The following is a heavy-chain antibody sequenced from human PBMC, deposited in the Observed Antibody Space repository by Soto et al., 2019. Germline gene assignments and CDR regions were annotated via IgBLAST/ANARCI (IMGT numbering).Heavy chain of an antibody. Sequence: TGGSLRLSCAAPGFTFSSYGMHWVRQAPGKGLEWVAVIWYDGSNKYYADSVKGRFTISRDNSKNTLYLQMNSLRAEDTAVYYCARGPPPYSGYELDYWGQGTLVTVSS. CDR3: ARGPPPYSGYELDY. CDR2: IWYDGSNK. V-gene: IGHV3-33*01. D-gene: IGHD5-12*01. CDR1: GFTFSSYG. J-gene: IGHJ4*02.